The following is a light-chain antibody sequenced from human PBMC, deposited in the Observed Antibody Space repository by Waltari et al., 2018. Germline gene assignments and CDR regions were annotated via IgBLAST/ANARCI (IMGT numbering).Light chain of an antibody. J-gene: IGKJ1*01. CDR1: QSVSGY. CDR2: DAS. CDR3: QQRIVWPRT. Sequence: EIVLTQSPATLSLSPGERVTLSCRASQSVSGYLAWYQQKPGQAPRLLIYDASNRATGIPARFSGSGSGTDFTLTISSLEPEDSAVYYCQQRIVWPRTFGQGTKVEIK. V-gene: IGKV3-11*01.